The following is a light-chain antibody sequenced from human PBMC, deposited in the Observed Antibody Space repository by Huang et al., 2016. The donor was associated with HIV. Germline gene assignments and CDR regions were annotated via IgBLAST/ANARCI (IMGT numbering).Light chain of an antibody. CDR2: WAS. J-gene: IGKJ5*01. Sequence: DIVMTQLPDSLAVSLGERATINCRSSQSIFHSSNSNNFLAWYQQKPEQPPKLVIYWASTRQSGVPDRISGSGSGADFTLTINGLQAEDVAVYYCQQYYSTPITFGQGTRLEIK. V-gene: IGKV4-1*01. CDR3: QQYYSTPIT. CDR1: QSIFHSSNSNNF.